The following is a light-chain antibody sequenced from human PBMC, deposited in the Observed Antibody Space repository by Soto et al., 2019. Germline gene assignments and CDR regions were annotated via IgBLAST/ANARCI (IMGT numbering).Light chain of an antibody. J-gene: IGKJ2*01. CDR1: QSVSSS. V-gene: IGKV3-11*01. CDR2: DAS. Sequence: EVVLTQSPATLSLSPGERATLSCRASQSVSSSLAWYQQKPGQAPRLLIYDASNRATGMSARFSGSGSGTDFTLTISSLEPEDFAVYCCQQRSDWPRTFGQGTKVEIK. CDR3: QQRSDWPRT.